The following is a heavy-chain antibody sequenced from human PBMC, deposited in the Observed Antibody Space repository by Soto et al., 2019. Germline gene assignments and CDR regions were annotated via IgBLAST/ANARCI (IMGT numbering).Heavy chain of an antibody. CDR1: GFSISSNY. CDR3: ARKPPSAIQGWAFGMDV. J-gene: IGHJ6*02. V-gene: IGHV3-53*02. Sequence: ELQLVETGGGLIQTGGSLRLSCAASGFSISSNYIAWVRQPPGKGLEWVSTTFSGGNTEYAASVKGRCSISRDNYKNTLYLQMDNLRVEDTAVYYCARKPPSAIQGWAFGMDVWGQGTTVPVSS. D-gene: IGHD2-21*01. CDR2: TFSGGNT.